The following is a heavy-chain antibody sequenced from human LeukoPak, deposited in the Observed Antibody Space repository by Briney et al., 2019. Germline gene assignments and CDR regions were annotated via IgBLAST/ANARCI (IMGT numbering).Heavy chain of an antibody. Sequence: SETLSLTCTVSGGSISAYYWSWIRQRPGKGLEWIGYIYRSGSTNTNPSLKSRVTISVDASENQFSLKLSSVTAADTAVYYCARHSHYYGSGSFYRDYFDYWGQGTLVTVSS. CDR2: IYRSGST. CDR1: GGSISAYY. D-gene: IGHD3-10*01. V-gene: IGHV4-59*08. J-gene: IGHJ4*02. CDR3: ARHSHYYGSGSFYRDYFDY.